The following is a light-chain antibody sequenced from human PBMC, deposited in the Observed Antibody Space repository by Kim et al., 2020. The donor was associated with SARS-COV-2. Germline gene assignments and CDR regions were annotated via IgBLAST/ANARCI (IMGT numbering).Light chain of an antibody. CDR3: AAWDDSLRGV. CDR2: RNN. V-gene: IGLV1-47*01. J-gene: IGLJ3*02. Sequence: QSVLTQPPSASGTPGQRVTISCSGSSSNIGSNYVYWYQQLPGTAPKLLIYRNNQRPSGVPDRFSGSKSGTSASLAIRGLRSEDEADYYCAAWDDSLRGVFGGGTQLTVL. CDR1: SSNIGSNY.